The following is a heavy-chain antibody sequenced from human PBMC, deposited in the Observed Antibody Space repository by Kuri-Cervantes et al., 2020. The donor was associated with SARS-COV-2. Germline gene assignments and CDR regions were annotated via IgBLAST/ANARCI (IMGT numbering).Heavy chain of an antibody. D-gene: IGHD6-19*01. CDR2: ISSSSSYI. V-gene: IGHV3-21*01. CDR3: ARNRGSGWPFFDY. Sequence: GESLKIYCAASGFTFSSYSMNWGRQAPGQGLEWVSSISSSSSYIYYADSVKGRFTISRDNAKNSLYLQMNSLRAEDTAVYYCARNRGSGWPFFDYWGQGTLVTVSS. CDR1: GFTFSSYS. J-gene: IGHJ4*02.